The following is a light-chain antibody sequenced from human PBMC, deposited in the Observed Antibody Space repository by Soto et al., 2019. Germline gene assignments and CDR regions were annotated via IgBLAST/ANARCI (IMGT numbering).Light chain of an antibody. Sequence: TQSLATLSVSPGERATLSCRASQSVGSDLAWYQQKPGQAPRVLIFGASTRATGIPDRFSGSGSGTDFTLTIARLEPEDFAVYYCQQYGGSPRTFGQGTRLAIK. J-gene: IGKJ5*01. V-gene: IGKV3-20*01. CDR1: QSVGSD. CDR2: GAS. CDR3: QQYGGSPRT.